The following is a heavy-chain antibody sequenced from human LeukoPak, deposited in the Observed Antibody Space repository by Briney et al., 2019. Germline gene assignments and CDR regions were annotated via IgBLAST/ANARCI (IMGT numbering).Heavy chain of an antibody. CDR1: GGSISSYY. V-gene: IGHV4-59*08. D-gene: IGHD6-19*01. CDR2: IYYSGST. CDR3: ARHRAVAGTWSPNWFDP. Sequence: SETLSLTCTVSGGSISSYYCSWIRQPPGKGLEWIGYIYYSGSTNYNPSLKSRVTISVDTSKNQFPLKLSSVTAADTAVYYCARHRAVAGTWSPNWFDPWGQGTLVTVSS. J-gene: IGHJ5*02.